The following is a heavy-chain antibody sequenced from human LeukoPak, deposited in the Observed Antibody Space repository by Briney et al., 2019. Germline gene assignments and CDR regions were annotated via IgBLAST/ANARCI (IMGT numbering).Heavy chain of an antibody. J-gene: IGHJ3*01. CDR3: AKDRGGGPQLGDAYDV. CDR1: GFPFDEHA. V-gene: IGHV3-9*01. Sequence: GGSLRLSCAASGFPFDEHAMHWVRQAPGKGLEWVSGISYSSETIVYVDSVKGRFTISRDNVRKSLYLQMNSLRIEDTALYYCAKDRGGGPQLGDAYDVWGQGTRVRVSS. D-gene: IGHD3-10*01. CDR2: ISYSSETI.